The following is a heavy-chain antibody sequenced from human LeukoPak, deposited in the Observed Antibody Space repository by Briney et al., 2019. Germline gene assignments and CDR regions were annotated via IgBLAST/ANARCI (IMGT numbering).Heavy chain of an antibody. J-gene: IGHJ4*02. CDR2: IYHSGST. V-gene: IGHV4-38-2*02. CDR3: ARGRIVATMDSSSWTLFDY. Sequence: SETPSLTCTVSGYSISSGYYWGWIRQPPGKGLEWIGSIYHSGSTYYNPSLKSRVTISVDTSKNQFSLKLSSETAADTAVYYCARGRIVATMDSSSWTLFDYWGQGTLVTVSS. D-gene: IGHD5-12*01. CDR1: GYSISSGYY.